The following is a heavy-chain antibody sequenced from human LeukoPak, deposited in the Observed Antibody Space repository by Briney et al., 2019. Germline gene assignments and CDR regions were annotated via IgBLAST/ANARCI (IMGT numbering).Heavy chain of an antibody. CDR1: GGSISSGDYY. V-gene: IGHV4-30-4*01. J-gene: IGHJ5*02. D-gene: IGHD3-10*01. CDR3: ARVCCYFDLGSSPNWFDP. CDR2: IYYSGST. Sequence: SQTLSLTCTVSGGSISSGDYYWSWIRQPPGKGLEWIGYIYYSGSTYYNPSLKSRVTISVDTSKNQFSLRLSSVTAADTAVYHCARVCCYFDLGSSPNWFDPWGQGTLVTVSS.